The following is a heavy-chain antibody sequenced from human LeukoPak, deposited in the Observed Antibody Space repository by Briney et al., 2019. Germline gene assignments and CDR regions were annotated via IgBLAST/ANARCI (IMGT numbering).Heavy chain of an antibody. CDR1: GFTFSDYY. D-gene: IGHD1-1*01. V-gene: IGHV3-11*06. CDR3: ERVSMERLYFDY. J-gene: IGHJ4*02. CDR2: ISSSSSYT. Sequence: GGSLRLSCAASGFTFSDYYMSWIRQAPGKGLEWVSYISSSSSYTNYADSVKGRFTISRDNAKNSLYLQMNSLRAESTAVYYCERVSMERLYFDYWGQGTLVTVSS.